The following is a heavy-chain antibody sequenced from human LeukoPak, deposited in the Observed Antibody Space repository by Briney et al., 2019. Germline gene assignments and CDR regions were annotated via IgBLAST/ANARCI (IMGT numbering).Heavy chain of an antibody. CDR2: IRSKAYGGTT. V-gene: IGHV3-49*03. D-gene: IGHD3-22*01. CDR1: GFTFGDYA. J-gene: IGHJ3*02. CDR3: TREGYYDSSGYPRAFDI. Sequence: GRSLRLSCTASGFTFGDYAMSWFRRAPGKGLEWVGFIRSKAYGGTTEYAASVKGRFTISRDDSKSIAYLQMNSLKTEDTAVYYCTREGYYDSSGYPRAFDIWGQGTMVTVSS.